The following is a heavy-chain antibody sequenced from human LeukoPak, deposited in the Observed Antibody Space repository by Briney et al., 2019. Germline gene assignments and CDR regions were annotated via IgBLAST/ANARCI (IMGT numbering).Heavy chain of an antibody. V-gene: IGHV4-39*01. CDR2: IYYSGST. J-gene: IGHJ3*02. CDR3: AVDYGGKHDAFHI. Sequence: SETLSLTCTVSGGSISSSRYYWGWIRQPPGKGLEWIGSIYYSGSTYYNPSLKSRATISVDTSKNQFSLKLSSVTAADTGVYYCAVDYGGKHDAFHIWGEGTTVPVSS. D-gene: IGHD4-23*01. CDR1: GGSISSSRYY.